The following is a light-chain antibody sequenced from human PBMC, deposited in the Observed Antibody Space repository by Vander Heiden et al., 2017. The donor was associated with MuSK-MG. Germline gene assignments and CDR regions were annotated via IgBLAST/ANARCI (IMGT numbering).Light chain of an antibody. CDR3: QQYNNWPPLT. V-gene: IGKV3-15*01. CDR2: GAS. J-gene: IGKJ4*01. Sequence: ETVMTQSPATLSMSPGERATLSCRASQNINYNLAWYQQKPGQAPRLLISGASTRDTGIPARFSGSGYGKEFTLTISSRQSEDFAVYYCQQYNNWPPLTFGGGTKVEIK. CDR1: QNINYN.